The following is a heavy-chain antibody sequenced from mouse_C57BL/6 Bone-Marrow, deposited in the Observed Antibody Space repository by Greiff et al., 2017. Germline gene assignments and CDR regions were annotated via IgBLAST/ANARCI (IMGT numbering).Heavy chain of an antibody. V-gene: IGHV2-9*01. CDR2: IWGGGST. CDR3: AKHGLGYAMDY. Sequence: QVQLKESGPGLVAPSQCLSITCTVSGFSFTSYGVDWVRQPPGKGLEWLGVIWGGGSTNYNSALMSRLSISKDNSKSQVFLKMNRRQTDDTAMYYCAKHGLGYAMDYWGQGTSVTVSS. J-gene: IGHJ4*01. CDR1: GFSFTSYG. D-gene: IGHD3-3*01.